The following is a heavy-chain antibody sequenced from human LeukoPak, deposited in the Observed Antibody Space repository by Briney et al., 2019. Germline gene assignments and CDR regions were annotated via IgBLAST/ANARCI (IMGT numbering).Heavy chain of an antibody. CDR2: INPSGGST. Sequence: ASVKVSCKASGYTFTSYYMHWVRQAPGQGLEWMGIINPSGGSTSYAQKFQGRVTMTRDTSTSTVYMELSSLRSDDTAVYYCARVGGWVAVAGTVDYWGQGTLVTVSS. CDR3: ARVGGWVAVAGTVDY. CDR1: GYTFTSYY. D-gene: IGHD6-19*01. J-gene: IGHJ4*02. V-gene: IGHV1-46*01.